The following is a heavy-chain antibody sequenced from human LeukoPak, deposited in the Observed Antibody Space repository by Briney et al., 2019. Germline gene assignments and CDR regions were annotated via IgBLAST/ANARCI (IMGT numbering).Heavy chain of an antibody. CDR3: ARHYGP. CDR1: GDSISSYY. CDR2: IYDSGST. V-gene: IGHV4-59*05. J-gene: IGHJ5*02. Sequence: SETLSLTCTVSGDSISSYYWTWIRQPPGKGLEWIGSIYDSGSTYYNPSLKSRVTISVDTSKNQFSLKLNSVTAADTAVYYCARHYGPWGQGTLVTASS. D-gene: IGHD3-16*01.